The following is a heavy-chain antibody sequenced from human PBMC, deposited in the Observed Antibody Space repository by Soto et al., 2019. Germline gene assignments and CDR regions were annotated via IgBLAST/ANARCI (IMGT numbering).Heavy chain of an antibody. CDR1: GFNFKKFA. Sequence: EVQLLESGGGVVQPGGSLRLSCVASGFNFKKFAMAWVRKAAGEGLEWVSGISCCGGSASYADSVKGRFSIGRDDSKNTVSLQLNSLRVEDTAHYYCAKADGQQWLIPHLDNWGQGTLVTVS. J-gene: IGHJ4*02. V-gene: IGHV3-23*01. CDR3: AKADGQQWLIPHLDN. D-gene: IGHD6-19*01. CDR2: ISCCGGSA.